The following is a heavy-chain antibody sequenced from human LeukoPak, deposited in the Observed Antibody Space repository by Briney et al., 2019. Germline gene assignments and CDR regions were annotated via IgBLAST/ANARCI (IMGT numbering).Heavy chain of an antibody. D-gene: IGHD6-19*01. Sequence: SQTLSLTCAISGDSVSSTSAAWNWIRQSPAKGLEWLGGTFYRSKWKYDYAPYVKSRITVKPETSKNQFFLQLNSVTPEDTAVYYCARSSGWFDYWGQGILVTVSS. CDR1: GDSVSSTSAA. J-gene: IGHJ4*02. V-gene: IGHV6-1*01. CDR3: ARSSGWFDY. CDR2: TFYRSKWKY.